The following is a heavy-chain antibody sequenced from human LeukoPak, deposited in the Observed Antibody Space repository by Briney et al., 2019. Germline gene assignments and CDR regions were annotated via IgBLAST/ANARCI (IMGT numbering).Heavy chain of an antibody. Sequence: SETLSLTCTVSGGSISSYYWSWIRQPAGNGLEWIGRIYTSGSTNYNPSLKSRVTMSVDTSKNQFSLQLSSVPTADTAVYYCAKEYPKSLLVRGLAFGIRGQGNKVNVSS. D-gene: IGHD3-10*01. CDR1: GGSISSYY. CDR2: IYTSGST. V-gene: IGHV4-4*07. CDR3: AKEYPKSLLVRGLAFGI. J-gene: IGHJ3*02.